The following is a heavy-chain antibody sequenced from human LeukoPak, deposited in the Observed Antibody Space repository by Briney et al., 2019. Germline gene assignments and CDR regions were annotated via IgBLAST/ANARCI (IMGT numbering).Heavy chain of an antibody. Sequence: GGSLRLSCAASGFTFSKAWMSWVRQAPGKGLVWIGRIKSQTDGGTTDYAAPGKGRFTISRDDSKNPLYLQMNSLESEDTAVYYCTPYRMGDLLGGESWGQGALVTVSS. CDR3: TPYRMGDLLGGES. CDR1: GFTFSKAW. CDR2: IKSQTDGGTT. V-gene: IGHV3-15*01. J-gene: IGHJ5*02. D-gene: IGHD1-26*01.